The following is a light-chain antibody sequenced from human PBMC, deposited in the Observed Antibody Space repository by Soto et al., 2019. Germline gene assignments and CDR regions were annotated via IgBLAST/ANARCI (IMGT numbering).Light chain of an antibody. CDR3: QHSNSYSEA. Sequence: DIQVSQHPSSLSASVGDRVTITCRASQGIKNYLAWYQQKPGETPKLLIYAASTLESGIPPRFSGSGSGTDFTLTINNLQPDDFATYYCQHSNSYSEAFGQGTKVELK. CDR2: AAS. CDR1: QGIKNY. V-gene: IGKV1-27*01. J-gene: IGKJ1*01.